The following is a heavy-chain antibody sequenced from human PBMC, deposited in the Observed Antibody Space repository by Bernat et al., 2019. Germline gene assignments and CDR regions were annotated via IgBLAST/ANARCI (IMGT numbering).Heavy chain of an antibody. Sequence: QVQLVESGGGVVQPGRSLRLSCAASGFTFSSYAMHWVRQAPGKGLEWVAVISYDGSNKYYADSVKGRFTISRDNSKNTLYLQMNSLRAEDTAVYYCAGGNYYGSGSYFSARFNLEVVGAFDIWGQGTMVTVSS. CDR2: ISYDGSNK. V-gene: IGHV3-30*01. D-gene: IGHD3-10*01. CDR3: AGGNYYGSGSYFSARFNLEVVGAFDI. CDR1: GFTFSSYA. J-gene: IGHJ3*02.